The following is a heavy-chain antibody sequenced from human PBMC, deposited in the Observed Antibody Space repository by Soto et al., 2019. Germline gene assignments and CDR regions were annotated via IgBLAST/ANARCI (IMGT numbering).Heavy chain of an antibody. D-gene: IGHD6-6*01. Sequence: QVQLVQSGAEVKKPGSSVKVSCKASGGTFSSYTISWVRQAPGQGLEWMGRIIPILGIANYAQKFQGRVTITADKSTRTAYMERRSLRSEDTAVYYCARVGYSSSSYFDLWGRGTLVTVSS. J-gene: IGHJ2*01. CDR3: ARVGYSSSSYFDL. V-gene: IGHV1-69*02. CDR2: IIPILGIA. CDR1: GGTFSSYT.